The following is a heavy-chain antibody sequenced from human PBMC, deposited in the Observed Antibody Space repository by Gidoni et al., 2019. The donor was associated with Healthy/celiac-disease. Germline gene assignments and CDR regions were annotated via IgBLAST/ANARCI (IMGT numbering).Heavy chain of an antibody. J-gene: IGHJ4*02. Sequence: EVQLVESGGGLVQPGRSLRLSCAASGFTFDDYAMHWVRQAPGKGLEWVSGSSWNSGSIGYADSVKGRFTISRDNAKNSLYLQMNSLRAEDTALYYCAKEYEGYCSGGSCYSGFFDYWGQGTLVTVSS. V-gene: IGHV3-9*01. CDR3: AKEYEGYCSGGSCYSGFFDY. CDR2: SSWNSGSI. D-gene: IGHD2-15*01. CDR1: GFTFDDYA.